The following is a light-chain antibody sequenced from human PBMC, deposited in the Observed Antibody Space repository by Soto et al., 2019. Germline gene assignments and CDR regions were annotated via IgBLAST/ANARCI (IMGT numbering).Light chain of an antibody. J-gene: IGLJ2*01. CDR1: SSDVGAYNY. Sequence: QSVLTQPASVSGSPGQSITISCTGTSSDVGAYNYVSWYQQHPGKAPKLMIYDVSNRPSGVCDRFSGYKSGNTASLTISGLQAEDEADYYCRSYTSSSTVVFGGGTKVTVL. CDR3: RSYTSSSTVV. V-gene: IGLV2-14*01. CDR2: DVS.